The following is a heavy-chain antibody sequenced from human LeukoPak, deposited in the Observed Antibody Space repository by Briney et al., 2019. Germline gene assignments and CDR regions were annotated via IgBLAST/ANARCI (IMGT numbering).Heavy chain of an antibody. Sequence: SETLSLTCAVYGESFSAYFWNWIRQAPGKPLEYIGEINHRGSTHYNPSLKTRVTLSVDTSKNQFSLKLTSVTAADTAVYFCARGSSFDGYCSAGACDAGYYDSWGQGTPVTVSS. D-gene: IGHD2-15*01. CDR1: GESFSAYF. CDR2: INHRGST. CDR3: ARGSSFDGYCSAGACDAGYYDS. V-gene: IGHV4-34*01. J-gene: IGHJ4*02.